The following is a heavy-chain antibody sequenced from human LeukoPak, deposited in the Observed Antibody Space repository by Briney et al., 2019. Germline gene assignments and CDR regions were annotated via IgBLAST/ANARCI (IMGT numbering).Heavy chain of an antibody. Sequence: GGSLRLSCAASGFTFSSYWMHWVRQAPGKGLVWVSRINSDGSNTIYADSVKSRFTFSRDNAKNTLYLQMNSLRAEDTAVYYCARGGSGWSSYFDYWGQGTLVTVSS. V-gene: IGHV3-74*01. CDR2: INSDGSNT. CDR3: ARGGSGWSSYFDY. D-gene: IGHD6-19*01. J-gene: IGHJ4*02. CDR1: GFTFSSYW.